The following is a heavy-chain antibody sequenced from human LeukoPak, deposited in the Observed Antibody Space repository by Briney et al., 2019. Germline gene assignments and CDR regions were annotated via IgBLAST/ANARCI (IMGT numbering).Heavy chain of an antibody. D-gene: IGHD3-3*01. Sequence: GGSLRLSCAASGFTFSTSTMNWVRQAPGKGLEWVASINSRSSSMHYADSVKGRFTISRDNSKNTLYLEMNSLRAEDTAVYHYAKGPTIFGVVIVYYDYYGMDVWGQGTTVTVSS. V-gene: IGHV3-21*04. CDR2: INSRSSSM. CDR1: GFTFSTST. CDR3: AKGPTIFGVVIVYYDYYGMDV. J-gene: IGHJ6*02.